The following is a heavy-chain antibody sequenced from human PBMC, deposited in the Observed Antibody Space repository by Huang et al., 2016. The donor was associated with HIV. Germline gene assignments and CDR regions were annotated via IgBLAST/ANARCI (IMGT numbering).Heavy chain of an antibody. CDR2: SSVYNVNT. CDR3: ARGGGIQLWLLGYYYMDV. D-gene: IGHD5-18*01. J-gene: IGHJ6*03. CDR1: GYNFSSFG. V-gene: IGHV1-18*01. Sequence: QVQLVQSGAEVKKPGASVKVSCKASGYNFSSFGIIWVLQAPGEGFEWVGWSSVYNVNTKFAQKFQGRLTMTTDTSTSTAYMELRSLRSDDTAVYYCARGGGIQLWLLGYYYMDVWGNGTTVTVSS.